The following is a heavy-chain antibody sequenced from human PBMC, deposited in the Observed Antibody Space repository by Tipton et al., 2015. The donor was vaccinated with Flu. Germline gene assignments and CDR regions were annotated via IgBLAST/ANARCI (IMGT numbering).Heavy chain of an antibody. D-gene: IGHD3-22*01. V-gene: IGHV3-73*01. CDR2: IRNKANSYAT. CDR1: GFTFSGSA. Sequence: SLRLSCAASGFTFSGSAMHWVRQASGKGLEWVGRIRNKANSYATTYAASVKGRFTISRDDSKNTAYLQMNSLKTENTAVYYCTRFECDSSGYLQCGSDYWGQGTLVTVSS. J-gene: IGHJ4*02. CDR3: TRFECDSSGYLQCGSDY.